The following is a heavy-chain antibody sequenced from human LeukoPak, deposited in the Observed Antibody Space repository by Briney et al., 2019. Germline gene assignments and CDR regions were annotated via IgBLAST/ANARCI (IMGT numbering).Heavy chain of an antibody. V-gene: IGHV3-30*02. Sequence: GGSLRLSCAASGFTFSSYGMHWFRQAPGKGLEWVAFIRYDGSNKYYADSVKGRFTISRDNSKNTLYLQMNSLRAEDTAVYYCAKDSAHVLLWFGECDYWGQGTLVTVSS. J-gene: IGHJ4*02. D-gene: IGHD3-10*01. CDR1: GFTFSSYG. CDR2: IRYDGSNK. CDR3: AKDSAHVLLWFGECDY.